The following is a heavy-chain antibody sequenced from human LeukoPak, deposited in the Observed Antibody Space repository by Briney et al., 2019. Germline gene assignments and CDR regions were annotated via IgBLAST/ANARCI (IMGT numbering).Heavy chain of an antibody. Sequence: SETLSLTCTFCVGSLSRGGYYWSWIRRHPGKGLEWIGYIYYSGSTYYNPSLKSRVTISVDTSKNQFYLKMSSVTAADTAVYYCARDGWYDILTAYPIWGQGTMVTVSS. V-gene: IGHV4-31*03. CDR2: IYYSGST. CDR3: ARDGWYDILTAYPI. CDR1: VGSLSRGGYY. D-gene: IGHD3-9*01. J-gene: IGHJ3*02.